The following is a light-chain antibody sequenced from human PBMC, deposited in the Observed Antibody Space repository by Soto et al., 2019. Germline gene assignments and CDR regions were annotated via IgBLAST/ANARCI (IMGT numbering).Light chain of an antibody. J-gene: IGKJ2*01. V-gene: IGKV3-15*01. CDR2: GAS. CDR1: QTVSTN. Sequence: EIVMTQSQVTLSASPGESATLSCRASQTVSTNLAWYQQRPGQAPRLLIYGASTRVTGIPPRFSGSGSGTDFTLTISSLQSEDFAVYFCRQYTNWPQNFGQGTKLEIK. CDR3: RQYTNWPQN.